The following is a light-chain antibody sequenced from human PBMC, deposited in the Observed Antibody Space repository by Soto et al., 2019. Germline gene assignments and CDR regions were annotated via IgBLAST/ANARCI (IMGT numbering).Light chain of an antibody. CDR1: QSVSNNY. Sequence: ALTQSPGTLSLSPGEGATLSCRASQSVSNNYLAWYQQKPGQAPRLLIYGASNRATGIPDRFSGSGSGTDFTLTISRLEPEDFAVYYCQQYGSSGTFGQGTKVDIK. J-gene: IGKJ1*01. CDR3: QQYGSSGT. V-gene: IGKV3-20*01. CDR2: GAS.